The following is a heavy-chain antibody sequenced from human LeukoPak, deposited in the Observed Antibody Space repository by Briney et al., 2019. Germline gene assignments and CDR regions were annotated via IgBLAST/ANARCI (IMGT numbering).Heavy chain of an antibody. Sequence: ASVKVSCKASGYTFTSYAMNWVRQAPGQGLEWMGRINPNSGGTNYAQKFQGRVTMTRDTSISTAYMELSRLRSDDTAVYYCARVTSGTTGTRHNDYWGQGTLVTVSS. J-gene: IGHJ4*02. V-gene: IGHV1-2*06. D-gene: IGHD1-1*01. CDR1: GYTFTSYA. CDR3: ARVTSGTTGTRHNDY. CDR2: INPNSGGT.